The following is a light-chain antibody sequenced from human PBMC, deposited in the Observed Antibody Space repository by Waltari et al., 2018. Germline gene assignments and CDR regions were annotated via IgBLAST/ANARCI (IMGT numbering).Light chain of an antibody. CDR1: QSLSYSSNNKNY. V-gene: IGKV4-1*01. J-gene: IGKJ2*01. CDR3: QQYYSTSST. Sequence: TFITQSPHSLSAALGERATIYCKSSQSLSYSSNNKNYLAWYQQKPGQPPKVLMYWASTRESGVPDRFSGSGSGTDFTLTISSLQAEDVAVYYCQQYYSTSSTFGQGTKLEIK. CDR2: WAS.